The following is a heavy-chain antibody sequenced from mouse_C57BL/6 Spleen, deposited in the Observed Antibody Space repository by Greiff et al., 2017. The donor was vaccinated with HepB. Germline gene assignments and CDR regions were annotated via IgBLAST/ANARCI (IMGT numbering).Heavy chain of an antibody. D-gene: IGHD2-10*02. CDR3: ARLGYGNYAY. CDR2: INPNNGGT. J-gene: IGHJ3*01. CDR1: GYTFTDYY. Sequence: VQLQQSGPELVKPGASVKISCKASGYTFTDYYMNWVKQSHGKSLEWIGDINPNNGGTSYNQKFKGKATLTVDKSSSTAYMELRSLTSEDSAVYYCARLGYGNYAYWGQGTLVTVSA. V-gene: IGHV1-26*01.